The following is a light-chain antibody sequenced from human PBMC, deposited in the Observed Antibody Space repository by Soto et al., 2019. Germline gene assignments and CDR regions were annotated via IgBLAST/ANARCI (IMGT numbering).Light chain of an antibody. CDR1: QGVGSH. J-gene: IGKJ4*01. CDR2: GAS. V-gene: IGKV1-39*01. CDR3: QQNYRAPLT. Sequence: DIQMTQSPSSVSALIGDRVTITCRASQGVGSHVNWYQQKPGKAPNLMVHGASNLQSGLQSTFSGSGSGTDFTLTISSLQPEDFATYYCQQNYRAPLTFGGGTKAEIK.